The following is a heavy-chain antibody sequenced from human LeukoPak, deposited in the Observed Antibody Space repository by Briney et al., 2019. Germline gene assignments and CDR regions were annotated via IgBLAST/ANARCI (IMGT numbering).Heavy chain of an antibody. V-gene: IGHV3-74*01. CDR2: TNSDGSSR. Sequence: GGSLRLSCAASGFTFSSYGMHWVRQAPGKGLVWVSRTNSDGSSRIYADSVKGRFTISRDNAKNTLYLEMNSLRAEDTAVYYCARGGGTYFDYWGQGTLVTVSS. J-gene: IGHJ4*02. CDR3: ARGGGTYFDY. D-gene: IGHD1-26*01. CDR1: GFTFSSYG.